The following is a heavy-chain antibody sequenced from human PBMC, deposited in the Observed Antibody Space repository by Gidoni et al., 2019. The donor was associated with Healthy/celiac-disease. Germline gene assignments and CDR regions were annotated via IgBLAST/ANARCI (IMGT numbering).Heavy chain of an antibody. J-gene: IGHJ4*02. CDR2: ISWNSGSI. CDR3: AKSRRTVTTGFDY. V-gene: IGHV3-9*01. CDR1: GFTFDDYA. Sequence: EVQLVESGGGLVQPGRSLRLSCAASGFTFDDYAMHWVRQAPGKGREWVSGISWNSGSIGYADSVKGRFTISRDNAKNSLYLQMNSLRAEDTALYYCAKSRRTVTTGFDYWGQGTLVTVSS. D-gene: IGHD4-17*01.